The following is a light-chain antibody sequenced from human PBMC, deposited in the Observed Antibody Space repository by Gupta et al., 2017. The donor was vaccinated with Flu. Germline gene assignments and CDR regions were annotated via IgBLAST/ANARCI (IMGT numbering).Light chain of an antibody. CDR2: QDT. V-gene: IGLV3-1*01. CDR1: KLGDKY. CDR3: QAGDSSTGV. J-gene: IGLJ2*01. Sequence: SYAVTQPPSVSVSPGQTASITCSGDKLGDKYAYWYQQKPGQSPVLVIFQDTKRPTGIPSRFSGSNSGNTATLTISGTQAMDEADYYCQAGDSSTGVFGGGTKLTV.